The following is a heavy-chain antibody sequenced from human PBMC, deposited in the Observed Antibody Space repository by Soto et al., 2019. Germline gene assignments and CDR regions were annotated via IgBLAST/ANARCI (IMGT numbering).Heavy chain of an antibody. CDR3: ARGAGINYYGSGSYLDY. CDR1: GGSVSSGSYY. V-gene: IGHV4-61*01. CDR2: IYYSGST. Sequence: SETLSLTCTVSGGSVSSGSYYWSWIRQPPGKGLEWIGYIYYSGSTNYNPSLKSRVTISVDTSKNQFSLKLSSVTAADTAVDYCARGAGINYYGSGSYLDYWGQGTLVTVSS. D-gene: IGHD3-10*01. J-gene: IGHJ4*02.